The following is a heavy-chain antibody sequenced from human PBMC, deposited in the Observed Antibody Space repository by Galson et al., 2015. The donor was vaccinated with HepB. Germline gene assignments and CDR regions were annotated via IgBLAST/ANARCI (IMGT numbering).Heavy chain of an antibody. V-gene: IGHV1-2*02. CDR3: ARTRYCSSTSCYEVYNWFDP. CDR2: INPNSGGT. Sequence: SVKVSCKASGYTFTGYYMHWVRQAPGQGLEWMGWINPNSGGTNYAQKFQGRVTMTRDTSISTAYMELSRLRSDDTAVYYCARTRYCSSTSCYEVYNWFDPWGQGTLVTVSS. D-gene: IGHD2-2*01. J-gene: IGHJ5*02. CDR1: GYTFTGYY.